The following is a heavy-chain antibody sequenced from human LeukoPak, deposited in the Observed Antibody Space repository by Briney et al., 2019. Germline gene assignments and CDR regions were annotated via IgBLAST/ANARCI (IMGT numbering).Heavy chain of an antibody. CDR1: VGSISRCGYS. CDR2: IWHSVST. V-gene: IGHV4-30-2*01. D-gene: IGHD2-21*02. Sequence: LSLTCAVSVGSISRCGYSGRWVRQPPGKGLEWIGSIWHSVSTYYNPALKSRVTISVDRSKNQFCLKLSSVTAADTDVYYCDKGAVHDCGGDCYWGDAFDIWGQGTMVTVSS. CDR3: DKGAVHDCGGDCYWGDAFDI. J-gene: IGHJ3*02.